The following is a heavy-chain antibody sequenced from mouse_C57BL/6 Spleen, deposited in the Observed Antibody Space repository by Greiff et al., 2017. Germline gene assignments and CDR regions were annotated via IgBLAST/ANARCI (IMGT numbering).Heavy chain of an antibody. CDR1: GYTFTSYW. D-gene: IGHD4-1*01. Sequence: QVQLQQSGAELVRPGSSVKLSCKASGYTFTSYWMHWVKQRPIQGLEWIGNIDPSDSETHYNQKFKDKATLTVDKSSSTAYMQLSGLTSEDSAVYYCARGELGGVGYWGQGTTLAVSS. CDR2: IDPSDSET. J-gene: IGHJ2*01. V-gene: IGHV1-52*01. CDR3: ARGELGGVGY.